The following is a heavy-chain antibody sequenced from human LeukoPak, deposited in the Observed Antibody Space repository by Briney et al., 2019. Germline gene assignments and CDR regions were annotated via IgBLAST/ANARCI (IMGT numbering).Heavy chain of an antibody. CDR2: INHSGST. V-gene: IGHV4-34*01. Sequence: SETLSLTCAVYGGSFSGYYWSWIRQPPGKGLELIGEINHSGSTNYNPSLKSRVTISVDTSKNQFSLKLSSVTAADTAVYYCARGRLGRYYGSGSYYRWFDPWGQGTLVTVSS. CDR1: GGSFSGYY. J-gene: IGHJ5*02. CDR3: ARGRLGRYYGSGSYYRWFDP. D-gene: IGHD3-10*01.